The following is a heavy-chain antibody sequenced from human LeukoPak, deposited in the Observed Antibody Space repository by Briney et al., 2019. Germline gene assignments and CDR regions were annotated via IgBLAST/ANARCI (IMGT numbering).Heavy chain of an antibody. Sequence: PGRSLRLSCTASGFTFGDYAMSWVRQAPGKGLEWVGFIRSKAYGGTTEYAASVKGRFTISRDDSKSIAYLQMNSLKTEDTAVYYCTRGGGYCSSTSCYDPYYYAMDVWGQGTTVTVSS. CDR1: GFTFGDYA. J-gene: IGHJ6*02. V-gene: IGHV3-49*04. D-gene: IGHD2-2*03. CDR3: TRGGGYCSSTSCYDPYYYAMDV. CDR2: IRSKAYGGTT.